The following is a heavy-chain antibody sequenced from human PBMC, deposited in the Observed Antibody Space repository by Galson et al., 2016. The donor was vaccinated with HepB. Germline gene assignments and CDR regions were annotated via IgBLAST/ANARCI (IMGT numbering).Heavy chain of an antibody. J-gene: IGHJ4*02. D-gene: IGHD5-18*01. Sequence: SLRLSCAASGFTVSNNYMKWVRQAPGKGLEWVSLIWSGGTTDYADSVKGRFTISRDNAKNSLYLQMNSLRDEDTAVFYCARDGGRGYTYGYFDYWGRGTLVTVSS. CDR3: ARDGGRGYTYGYFDY. V-gene: IGHV3-53*01. CDR2: IWSGGTT. CDR1: GFTVSNNY.